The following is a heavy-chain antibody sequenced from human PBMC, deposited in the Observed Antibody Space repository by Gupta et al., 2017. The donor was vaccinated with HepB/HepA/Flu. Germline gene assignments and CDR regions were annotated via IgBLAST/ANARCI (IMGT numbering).Heavy chain of an antibody. CDR3: GRWGPMYYYMDV. Sequence: QVQLVQSGGEVKNPGASVKLSCKASGYTFTSYGFTWVRQAPGQGLEWIGWISAYNGKTDYAQKFQGRVTMTTETSTSTAYMELRSLRSDDTAVYYYGRWGPMYYYMDVWGKGTTVSVSS. J-gene: IGHJ6*03. V-gene: IGHV1-18*01. D-gene: IGHD2-2*01. CDR2: ISAYNGKT. CDR1: GYTFTSYG.